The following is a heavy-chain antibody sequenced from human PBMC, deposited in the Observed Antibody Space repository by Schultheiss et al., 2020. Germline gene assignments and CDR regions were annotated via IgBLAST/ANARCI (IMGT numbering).Heavy chain of an antibody. CDR1: GFTFDDYA. J-gene: IGHJ4*02. D-gene: IGHD1-26*01. Sequence: GGSLRLSCAASGFTFDDYAMHWVRQAPGKGLEWVSGISWNSGSIGYADSVKGRFTISRDNAKNSLYLQMNSLRAEDTALYYCAKDIVSEVRGFFFDYWGQGTLVTVSS. V-gene: IGHV3-9*01. CDR2: ISWNSGSI. CDR3: AKDIVSEVRGFFFDY.